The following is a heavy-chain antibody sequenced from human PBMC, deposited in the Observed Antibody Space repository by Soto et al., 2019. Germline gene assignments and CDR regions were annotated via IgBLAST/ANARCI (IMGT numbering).Heavy chain of an antibody. V-gene: IGHV3-7*05. CDR3: VRNYD. Sequence: EVQLVESGGGLVQPGGSLRLSCAASGFTLSGYWMNWVRQAPGKRLEWVANINQGGSEKNYVDSVKGRFTISKDNAKNSLDLQMNSLRVEDTAVYYCVRNYDWGQGTMVTVSS. J-gene: IGHJ4*02. CDR2: INQGGSEK. CDR1: GFTLSGYW. D-gene: IGHD3-16*01.